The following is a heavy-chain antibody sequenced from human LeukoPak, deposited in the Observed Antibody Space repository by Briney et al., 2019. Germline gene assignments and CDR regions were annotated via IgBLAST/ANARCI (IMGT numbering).Heavy chain of an antibody. J-gene: IGHJ4*02. CDR1: GVTFSSYG. Sequence: PGGSLRLSCAASGVTFSSYGMHWVRQAPGKGLEWVAVIWYDGSNKYYADSVKGRFTISRDNSKNTLYLQMISLRAEDTAVYYCASAGEWLGFLDYWGQGTLVTVSS. CDR2: IWYDGSNK. V-gene: IGHV3-33*01. CDR3: ASAGEWLGFLDY. D-gene: IGHD6-19*01.